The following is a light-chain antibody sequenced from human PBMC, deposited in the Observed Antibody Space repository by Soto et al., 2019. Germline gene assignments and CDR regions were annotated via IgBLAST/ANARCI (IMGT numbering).Light chain of an antibody. CDR3: QQYGSSLPVT. CDR1: ESISSSY. Sequence: ETVLRQSPGTLSLSPGERATLSCRASESISSSYLAWYQQKPGQAPRLLIYGASSGATGIPDRFSGSGSGTDFTLTISRLEPEDFAVYYCQQYGSSLPVTFGGGTKV. V-gene: IGKV3-20*01. CDR2: GAS. J-gene: IGKJ4*01.